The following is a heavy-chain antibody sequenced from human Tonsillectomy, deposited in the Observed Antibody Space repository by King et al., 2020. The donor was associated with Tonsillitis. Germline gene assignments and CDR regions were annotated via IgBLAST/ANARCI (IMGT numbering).Heavy chain of an antibody. CDR2: MDYIWTI. CDR1: GCSLSSSDHY. V-gene: IGHV4-39*01. Sequence: LQLQESGPGVVKPSETLSLTCTVSGCSLSSSDHYWAWIRQPPGNGLECIVSMDYIWTIFFNPSLKSRITISGGTSENRFSLKLSSVTAADTAVYFCARSVSGSFDYWGQGALVTVSS. J-gene: IGHJ4*02. CDR3: ARSVSGSFDY. D-gene: IGHD1-26*01.